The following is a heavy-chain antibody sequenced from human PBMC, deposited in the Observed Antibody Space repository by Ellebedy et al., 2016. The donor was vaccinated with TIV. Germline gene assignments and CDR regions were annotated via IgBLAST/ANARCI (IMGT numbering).Heavy chain of an antibody. V-gene: IGHV4-39*07. CDR2: IYYSGST. CDR1: GGSISSSNDY. Sequence: MPSETLSLTCTVSGGSISSSNDYWAWIRQPPGKGLEWIGTIYYSGSTYYNPSLKSRVTISVDTSKNQFSLKLSSVTAADTAVYYCARDPGLFPHDAFDIWGQGTMVTVSS. CDR3: ARDPGLFPHDAFDI. J-gene: IGHJ3*02. D-gene: IGHD3-22*01.